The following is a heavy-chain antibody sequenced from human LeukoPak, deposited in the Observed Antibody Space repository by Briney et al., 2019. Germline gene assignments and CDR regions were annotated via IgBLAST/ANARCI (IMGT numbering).Heavy chain of an antibody. V-gene: IGHV3-30*03. CDR3: ATVRGCGGDCYYLDY. CDR1: GLTFSSYG. CDR2: ISYDGSNK. D-gene: IGHD2-21*02. Sequence: PGRSLRLSCAASGLTFSSYGMDWVRQAPGKGLEWVAVISYDGSNKYYADSVKGRFIISRDNSKNTLYLQMNSLRAEDTAVYYCATVRGCGGDCYYLDYWGQGTLVTVSS. J-gene: IGHJ4*02.